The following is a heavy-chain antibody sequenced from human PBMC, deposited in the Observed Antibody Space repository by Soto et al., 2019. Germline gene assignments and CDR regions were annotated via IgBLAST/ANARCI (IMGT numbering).Heavy chain of an antibody. D-gene: IGHD6-13*01. CDR3: ARGRIAAAGIRYFQH. J-gene: IGHJ1*01. V-gene: IGHV4-34*01. Sequence: QVQLQQWGAGLLKPSETLSLTCAVSGGSFSGYYWSWIRQPPGKGLEWIGEINHSGSTNYNPSLKSRVTISVDTSKNQFSLKLSSVTAADTAVYYCARGRIAAAGIRYFQHWGQGTLVTVSS. CDR1: GGSFSGYY. CDR2: INHSGST.